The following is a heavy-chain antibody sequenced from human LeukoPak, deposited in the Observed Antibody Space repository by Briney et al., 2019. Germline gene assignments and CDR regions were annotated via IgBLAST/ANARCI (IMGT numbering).Heavy chain of an antibody. CDR1: GGSFSGYY. CDR2: INHSGST. V-gene: IGHV4-34*01. D-gene: IGHD2-2*01. J-gene: IGHJ5*02. Sequence: SETLSLTCAVYGGSFSGYYWSWIRQPPGKGLEWIGEINHSGSTNYNPSLKSRVTISVDTSKNQFSLKLNSVTAADTALYYCARSAGSQLLSWFDPWGQGTLVTVSS. CDR3: ARSAGSQLLSWFDP.